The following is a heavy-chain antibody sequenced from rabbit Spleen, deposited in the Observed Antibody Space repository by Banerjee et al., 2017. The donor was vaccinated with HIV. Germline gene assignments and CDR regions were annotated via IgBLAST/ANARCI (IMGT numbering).Heavy chain of an antibody. D-gene: IGHD4-1*01. V-gene: IGHV1S45*01. CDR3: ARGNTGSSGRASFNL. CDR2: IDSGSSGFT. CDR1: GVSFSGSSY. J-gene: IGHJ4*01. Sequence: QEQLVESGGGLVKPEGSLTLTCTASGVSFSGSSYMCWVRQAPGKGLEWIACIDSGSSGFTYFASWTKGRFTISKTSSTTVTLQMTSLTAADTATYFCARGNTGSSGRASFNLWGQGTLVTVS.